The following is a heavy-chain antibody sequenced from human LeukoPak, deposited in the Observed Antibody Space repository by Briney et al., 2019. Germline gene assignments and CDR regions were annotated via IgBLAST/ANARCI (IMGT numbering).Heavy chain of an antibody. CDR3: TRDSYSGSYGY. J-gene: IGHJ4*02. V-gene: IGHV3-74*01. CDR2: ISTDGTST. D-gene: IGHD1-26*01. Sequence: GGSLRLSCAASGFTFSSYWMHWVRQAPGKGPVLVSRISTDGTSTTYADSAKGRFTISRDNAKNTLYLQMNSLRADDTAVYYCTRDSYSGSYGYWGQGTLVTVSS. CDR1: GFTFSSYW.